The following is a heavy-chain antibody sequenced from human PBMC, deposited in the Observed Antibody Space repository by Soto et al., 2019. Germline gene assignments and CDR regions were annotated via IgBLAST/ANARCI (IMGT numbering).Heavy chain of an antibody. J-gene: IGHJ6*02. CDR3: ARPGEQLAFYYAMDV. CDR1: GYSFTSCW. V-gene: IGHV5-10-1*01. Sequence: GESLKISCKGSGYSFTSCWISWGRQMPGKGLEWMGRIDPSDSYTNYSPSFQGHVTISADKSISTAYLQWSSLKASDTAMYYCARPGEQLAFYYAMDVWGQGTTVTVSS. CDR2: IDPSDSYT. D-gene: IGHD6-6*01.